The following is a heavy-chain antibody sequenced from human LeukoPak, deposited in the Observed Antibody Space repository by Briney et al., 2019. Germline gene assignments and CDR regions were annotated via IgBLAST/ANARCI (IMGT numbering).Heavy chain of an antibody. J-gene: IGHJ4*02. Sequence: SVKVSCKASGGTFSSYAISWVRQAPGQGLEWMGGIIPIFGTANYAQKFQGRVAITTDESTSTAYMELSSLRSEDTAVYYCARVKHTYYYDSSGYLDWGQGTLVTVPS. CDR1: GGTFSSYA. CDR2: IIPIFGTA. CDR3: ARVKHTYYYDSSGYLD. V-gene: IGHV1-69*05. D-gene: IGHD3-22*01.